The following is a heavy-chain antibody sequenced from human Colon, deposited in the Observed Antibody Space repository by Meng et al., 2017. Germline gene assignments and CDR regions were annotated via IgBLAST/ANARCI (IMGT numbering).Heavy chain of an antibody. CDR2: INHSGST. Sequence: QVQLQQSGAGLLKPSETLSRTCAVYGGSFSGYYWSWIRQPPGKGLEWIGEINHSGSTNYNPSLKSRVTISVDTSKNQFSLKLSSVTAADTAVYYCARGWGYCSSTSCYFLDYWGQGTLVTVSS. CDR3: ARGWGYCSSTSCYFLDY. J-gene: IGHJ4*02. D-gene: IGHD2-2*01. CDR1: GGSFSGYY. V-gene: IGHV4-34*01.